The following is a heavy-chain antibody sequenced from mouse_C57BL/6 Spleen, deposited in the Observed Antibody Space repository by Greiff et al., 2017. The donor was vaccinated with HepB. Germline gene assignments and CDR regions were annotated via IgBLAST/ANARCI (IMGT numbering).Heavy chain of an antibody. Sequence: EVQLQQSGPELVKPGASVKMSCKASGYTFTDYNMHWVKQSHGKSLEWIGYINPNNGGTSYNQKFKGKATLTVNKSSSTAYMERRSLTSEDSAVYYCARSYYGSRNYFDYWGQGTTLTVSS. V-gene: IGHV1-22*01. CDR3: ARSYYGSRNYFDY. CDR2: INPNNGGT. D-gene: IGHD1-1*01. J-gene: IGHJ2*01. CDR1: GYTFTDYN.